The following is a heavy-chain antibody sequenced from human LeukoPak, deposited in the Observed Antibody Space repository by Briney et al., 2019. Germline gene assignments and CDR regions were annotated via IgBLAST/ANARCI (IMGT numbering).Heavy chain of an antibody. CDR2: INPNSGGT. CDR1: GYTFTGYY. Sequence: GASVKVSCKASGYTFTGYYMHWVRQAPGQGLEWMGWINPNSGGTNYAQNFQGRVTMTRDTSISTAYMELSRLRSGDTAIYYCAREEGWNAFDIWGQGTMVTVSS. D-gene: IGHD2-15*01. V-gene: IGHV1-2*02. CDR3: AREEGWNAFDI. J-gene: IGHJ3*02.